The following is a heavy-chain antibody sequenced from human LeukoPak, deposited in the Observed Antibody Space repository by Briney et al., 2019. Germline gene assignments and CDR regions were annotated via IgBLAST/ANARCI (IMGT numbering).Heavy chain of an antibody. CDR1: GFTVSSNY. V-gene: IGHV3-23*01. CDR2: ISGSGGST. CDR3: ANNISGL. J-gene: IGHJ4*02. D-gene: IGHD2/OR15-2a*01. Sequence: GGSLRLSCAASGFTVSSNYMSWIRQAPGKGLEWVSAISGSGGSTYYADSVKGRFTISRDNSKNTLYLQMNSLRAEDTAVYYCANNISGLWGQGTLVTVSS.